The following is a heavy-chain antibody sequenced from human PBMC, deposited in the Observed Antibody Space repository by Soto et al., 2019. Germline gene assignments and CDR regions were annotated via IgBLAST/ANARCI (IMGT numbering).Heavy chain of an antibody. V-gene: IGHV1-18*01. CDR3: AREGEMPYYYYGLDV. CDR1: GYTFTTYG. Sequence: QVQLVQSGAEVRKPGASVKVSCKASGYTFTTYGISWVRQAPGQGLEWMGWISGYNGHTKYAQKFQGRVTMTTDTSARTVCMDLRSLRSDDTAGYYWAREGEMPYYYYGLDVWGQGTTVTVSS. CDR2: ISGYNGHT. J-gene: IGHJ6*02. D-gene: IGHD3-16*01.